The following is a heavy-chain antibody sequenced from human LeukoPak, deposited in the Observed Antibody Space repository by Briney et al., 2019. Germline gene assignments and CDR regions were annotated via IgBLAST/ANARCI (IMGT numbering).Heavy chain of an antibody. D-gene: IGHD6-13*01. V-gene: IGHV1-69*13. J-gene: IGHJ4*02. CDR3: ARAGAAAANFDY. Sequence: SVKVSCKASGGTFSSYALSWVRQAPGQGLEWMGGIIPIFGTANYAQKFQGRVTITADESTSTAYMELSSLRSEDTAVYYCARAGAAAANFDYWGQGTLVTVSS. CDR1: GGTFSSYA. CDR2: IIPIFGTA.